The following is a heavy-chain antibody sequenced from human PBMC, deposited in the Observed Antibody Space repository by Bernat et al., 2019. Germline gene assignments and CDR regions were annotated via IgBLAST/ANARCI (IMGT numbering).Heavy chain of an antibody. J-gene: IGHJ4*02. CDR1: GGSISSYY. CDR2: IYYSGST. Sequence: QVQLQESGPGLVKPSETLSLTCTVPGGSISSYYWSWIRQPPGKGLEWIGYIYYSGSTNYNPSLKSRVTISVDTSKNQVSLKRSSVTAADTAVYYCARLNGVFDYWGQGTLVTVSS. V-gene: IGHV4-59*08. D-gene: IGHD2-8*01. CDR3: ARLNGVFDY.